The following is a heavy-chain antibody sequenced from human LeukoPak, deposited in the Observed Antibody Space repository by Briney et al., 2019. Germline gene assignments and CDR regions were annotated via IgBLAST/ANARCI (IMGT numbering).Heavy chain of an antibody. CDR1: GYTFTGYY. J-gene: IGHJ4*02. CDR2: INPNSGGT. CDR3: ARTFYDSSGYYYFDY. V-gene: IGHV1-2*02. Sequence: ASVTVSCKASGYTFTGYYMHWVRQAPGQGLEWMGWINPNSGGTNYAQKFQGRVTMARDTSISTAYMELSGLRSDETAVYFCARTFYDSSGYYYFDYWGQGTLVTVSS. D-gene: IGHD3-22*01.